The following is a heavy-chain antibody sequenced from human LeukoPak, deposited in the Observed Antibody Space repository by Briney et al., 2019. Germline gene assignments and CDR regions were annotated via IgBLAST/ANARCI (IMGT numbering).Heavy chain of an antibody. J-gene: IGHJ4*02. CDR2: ISGSGGST. CDR3: AKWGRDIVVVPAAIIFDY. CDR1: GFTFSSYA. D-gene: IGHD2-2*02. V-gene: IGHV3-23*01. Sequence: PGGSLRLSCAASGFTFSSYAMSGVRQAPGKGLEWVSAISGSGGSTYYADSVKGRFTISRDNSKNTLSLQMNSLRAEDTAVYYCAKWGRDIVVVPAAIIFDYWGQGTLVTVSS.